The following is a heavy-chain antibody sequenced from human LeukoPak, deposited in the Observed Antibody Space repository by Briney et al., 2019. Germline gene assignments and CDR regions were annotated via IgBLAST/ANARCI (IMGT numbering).Heavy chain of an antibody. CDR2: IYPDSGDT. Sequence: PRASVKVSCKASGYPFTGYHVQWVRQAPGQGLEWLGRIYPDSGDTIYAQKFQGRVTMTRDTSISTAYMVLSRLTSDDTAVYYCAALGSRMKMRVDPWGQGTPVTVSS. V-gene: IGHV1-2*02. CDR3: AALGSRMKMRVDP. CDR1: GYPFTGYH. J-gene: IGHJ5*02. D-gene: IGHD7-27*01.